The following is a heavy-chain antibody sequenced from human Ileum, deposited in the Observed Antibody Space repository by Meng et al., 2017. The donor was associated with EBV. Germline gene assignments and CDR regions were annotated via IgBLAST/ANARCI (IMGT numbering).Heavy chain of an antibody. CDR2: IQHSGST. CDR3: ARAHPVVYFFDY. CDR1: GGSISSGGHS. V-gene: IGHV4-30-2*01. Sequence: HRQLPESGSGLVTPSQTRSLTCAVSGGSISSGGHSWSWIRQPPGKGLEWIGDIQHSGSTYYNPSLKSRVTISVDRSRNQFSLKLSSVTAADTAVYYCARAHPVVYFFDYWGQGTLVTVSS. D-gene: IGHD4-23*01. J-gene: IGHJ4*02.